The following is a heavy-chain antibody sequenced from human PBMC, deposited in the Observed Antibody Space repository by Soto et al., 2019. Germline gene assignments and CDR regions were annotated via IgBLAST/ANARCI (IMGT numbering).Heavy chain of an antibody. D-gene: IGHD6-19*01. J-gene: IGHJ4*02. V-gene: IGHV1-8*01. CDR3: ARVGRGTSGYFDY. CDR2: MNPNTGNA. Sequence: QVPLVQSGAEVKKPGASVKVSCKASGYTFTSYDIHWVRQAPGQGLEWMGWMNPNTGNAASAQKFQGRVTMTRNTFISTAYMQLSSLRSEDTAVYFCARVGRGTSGYFDYWGQGTLVTVSS. CDR1: GYTFTSYD.